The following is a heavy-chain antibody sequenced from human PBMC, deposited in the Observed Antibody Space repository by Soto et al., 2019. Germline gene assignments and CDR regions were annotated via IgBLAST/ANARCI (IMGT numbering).Heavy chain of an antibody. V-gene: IGHV4-39*01. J-gene: IGHJ4*02. D-gene: IGHD2-2*01. CDR3: AKVDGSFDY. Sequence: QVQLQESGPGLVKPSETLSLTCTVSDDFISKSSHYWGWIRQSPGKRLEWIGSIFHTGRTYYNPSLKSRVTISVDMSKNQFSLNLSTVTAADTAVYYCAKVDGSFDYWGQGTLVTVSS. CDR2: IFHTGRT. CDR1: DDFISKSSHY.